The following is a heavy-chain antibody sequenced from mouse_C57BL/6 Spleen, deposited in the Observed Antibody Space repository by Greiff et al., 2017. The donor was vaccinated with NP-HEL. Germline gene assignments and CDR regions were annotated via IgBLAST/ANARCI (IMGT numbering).Heavy chain of an antibody. CDR1: GYAFSSSW. V-gene: IGHV1-82*01. Sequence: VKLQESGPELVKPGASVKISCKASGYAFSSSWMNWVKQRPGKGLEWIGRIYPGDGDTNYNGKFKGKATLTADKSSSTAYMQLSSLTSEDSAVYFCARRSSYSSFAYWGQGTLVTVSA. D-gene: IGHD2-10*01. CDR3: ARRSSYSSFAY. CDR2: IYPGDGDT. J-gene: IGHJ3*01.